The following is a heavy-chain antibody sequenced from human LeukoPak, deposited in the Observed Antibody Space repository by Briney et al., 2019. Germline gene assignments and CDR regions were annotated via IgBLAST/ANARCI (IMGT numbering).Heavy chain of an antibody. J-gene: IGHJ4*02. CDR3: TKGTIWLPFDY. Sequence: GGSLRLSCAASGFTFSNYAMSWARQAPGKGLEWVSAISGSGGSTYYADSVKGRFTISRDNSKNTLYLQMNSLRAENTAVYYCTKGTIWLPFDYWGQGTLVTVSS. D-gene: IGHD5-18*01. CDR1: GFTFSNYA. CDR2: ISGSGGST. V-gene: IGHV3-23*01.